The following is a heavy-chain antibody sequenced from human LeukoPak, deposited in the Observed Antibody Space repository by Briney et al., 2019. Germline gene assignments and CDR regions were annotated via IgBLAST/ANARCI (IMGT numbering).Heavy chain of an antibody. CDR1: GGTFSSYA. CDR3: ARDPGGYCSSTSCYTYYYYGMDV. J-gene: IGHJ6*02. Sequence: SSVKVSCKASGGTFSSYAISWVRQAPGQGLEWMGRIIPILGIANYAQKFQGRVTITADKSTSTAYMELSSLRSEDTAVYYCARDPGGYCSSTSCYTYYYYGMDVWGQGTTVTVSS. V-gene: IGHV1-69*04. CDR2: IIPILGIA. D-gene: IGHD2-2*01.